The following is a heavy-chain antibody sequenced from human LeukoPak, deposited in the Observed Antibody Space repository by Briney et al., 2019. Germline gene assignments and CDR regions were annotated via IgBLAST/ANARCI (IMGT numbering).Heavy chain of an antibody. Sequence: GESLKISCKVSGYSLNNHWIAWVRQMPGKGLEWMGIVFPADSDTRYSPSFQGQVTISADKSVSTAYLQWSSLRASDTATYYCARYDGGATADFWGQGTLVTVSS. CDR1: GYSLNNHW. J-gene: IGHJ4*02. D-gene: IGHD1-26*01. CDR2: VFPADSDT. CDR3: ARYDGGATADF. V-gene: IGHV5-51*01.